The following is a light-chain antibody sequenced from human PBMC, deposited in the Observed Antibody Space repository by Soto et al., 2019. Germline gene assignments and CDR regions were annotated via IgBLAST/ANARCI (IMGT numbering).Light chain of an antibody. CDR1: QGISNY. CDR3: QKYTNVPT. J-gene: IGKJ4*01. CDR2: AAS. V-gene: IGKV1-27*01. Sequence: DIQMTRSPSSLSASVGDRVTITCRASQGISNYLAWYQQIPGKVPKLLISAASTLQSGVPSRFSGSGSGTDFTLTISSLQPEDVATYYCQKYTNVPTFGGGTKVEIK.